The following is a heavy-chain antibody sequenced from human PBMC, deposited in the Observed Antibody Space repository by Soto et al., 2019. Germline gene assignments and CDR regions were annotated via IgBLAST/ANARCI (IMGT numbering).Heavy chain of an antibody. D-gene: IGHD3-10*01. CDR1: GFTFSSYA. J-gene: IGHJ6*02. V-gene: IGHV3-23*01. Sequence: EVQLLESGGGLVQPGGSLRHSCAASGFTFSSYAMSWVRQAPGKGLEWVSAISGSGGSTYYADSVKGRFTISRDNSKNTRYLQMNSLRAEDTAVYYCATGRGLYYYYGMDVWGQGTTVTVSS. CDR2: ISGSGGST. CDR3: ATGRGLYYYYGMDV.